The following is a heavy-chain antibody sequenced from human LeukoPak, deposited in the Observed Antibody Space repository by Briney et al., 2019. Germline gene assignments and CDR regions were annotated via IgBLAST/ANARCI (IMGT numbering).Heavy chain of an antibody. V-gene: IGHV3-15*01. CDR2: IKSKTDGGTT. D-gene: IGHD6-13*01. J-gene: IGHJ4*02. CDR3: TTVFNGIAAAGTTFDY. Sequence: PGGSLRLSCAGSGFIFSTAWMSWVRQAPGKGLEWVGRIKSKTDGGTTDYAAPVKGRFTISRDDSKNTLYLQMNSLKTEDTAVYYCTTVFNGIAAAGTTFDYWGQGTLVTVSS. CDR1: GFIFSTAW.